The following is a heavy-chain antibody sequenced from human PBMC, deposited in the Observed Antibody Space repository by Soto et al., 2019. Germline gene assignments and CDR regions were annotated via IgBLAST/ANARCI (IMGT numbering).Heavy chain of an antibody. CDR2: IYYSGST. CDR1: GGSINNYY. J-gene: IGHJ4*02. V-gene: IGHV4-59*01. CDR3: ARDLGATIEN. D-gene: IGHD3-10*01. Sequence: GGSINNYYWSWIRQPPGKGLEWIGYIYYSGSTNYNPSLKSRVTISIDTSKSQFSLRLSSVTAADTAVYYCARDLGATIENWGQGTPVTVSS.